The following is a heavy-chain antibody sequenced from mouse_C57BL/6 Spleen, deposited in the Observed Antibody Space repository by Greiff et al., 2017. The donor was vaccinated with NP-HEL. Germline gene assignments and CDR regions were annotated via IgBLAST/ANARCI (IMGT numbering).Heavy chain of an antibody. V-gene: IGHV2-2*01. CDR3: ARKANWDRVYYAMDY. Sequence: QVQLKESGPGLVQPSQSLSITCTVSGFSLTSYGVHWVRQSPGKGMEWLGVIWSGGSTDYNAAFISRLSNSKDNSKSQVFCKMNSLQADETAIYYCARKANWDRVYYAMDYWGQGTSVTVSS. J-gene: IGHJ4*01. D-gene: IGHD4-1*02. CDR2: IWSGGST. CDR1: GFSLTSYG.